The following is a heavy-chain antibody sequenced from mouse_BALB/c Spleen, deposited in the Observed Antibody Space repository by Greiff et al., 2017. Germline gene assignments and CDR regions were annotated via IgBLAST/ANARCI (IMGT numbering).Heavy chain of an antibody. CDR3: ARGDVSTEMDY. CDR2: ISSGSSTI. CDR1: GFTFSSFG. J-gene: IGHJ4*01. D-gene: IGHD5-1*01. V-gene: IGHV5-17*02. Sequence: EVQLVESGGGLVQPGGSRKLSCAASGFTFSSFGMHWVRQAPEKGLEWVAYISSGSSTIYYADTVKGRFTISRDNPKNTLFLQMTSLRSEDTAMYYCARGDVSTEMDYWGQGTSVTVSS.